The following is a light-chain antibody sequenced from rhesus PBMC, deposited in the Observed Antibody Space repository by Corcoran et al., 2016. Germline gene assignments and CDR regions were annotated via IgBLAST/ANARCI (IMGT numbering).Light chain of an antibody. V-gene: IGKV1-74*01. J-gene: IGKJ1*01. CDR2: KAS. Sequence: DIQMTQSPSSLSASVGDRVTITCRTSENVNNYLNWYQQKPGKAPKLLIYKASTLQNGGPSRFSGSESGTDYTFTISSLQSEDVATYYCQHNYGTPRTFGQGTKVEIK. CDR1: ENVNNY. CDR3: QHNYGTPRT.